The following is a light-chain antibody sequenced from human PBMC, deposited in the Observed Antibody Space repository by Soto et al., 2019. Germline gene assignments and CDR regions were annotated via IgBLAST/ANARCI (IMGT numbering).Light chain of an antibody. V-gene: IGLV1-44*01. Sequence: QSVLTQPPSASGTPGQRVTISCSGGISNIGANTVNWYQQLPGTAPKLLIYNTNQRPSGVPDRFSGSKSGTSASLAISGLQSDDETDYYCAAWDDSLNVYVFGTGTKLTVL. CDR3: AAWDDSLNVYV. CDR1: ISNIGANT. CDR2: NTN. J-gene: IGLJ1*01.